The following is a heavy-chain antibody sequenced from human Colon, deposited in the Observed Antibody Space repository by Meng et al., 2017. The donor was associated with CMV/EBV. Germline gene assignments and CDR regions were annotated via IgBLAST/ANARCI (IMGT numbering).Heavy chain of an antibody. J-gene: IGHJ4*02. D-gene: IGHD1-1*01. CDR3: ARGLGHASNNSHDY. CDR1: GFTFSNYE. V-gene: IGHV4-59*01. CDR2: VYYSGSA. Sequence: GSLRLSCVASGFTFSNYEMNWVRQPPGKGPEWMGHVYYSGSATYSPSLRSRVSISLDMSKNQFSLKLRSVTAADTAMYFCARGLGHASNNSHDYWGQGTLVTVSS.